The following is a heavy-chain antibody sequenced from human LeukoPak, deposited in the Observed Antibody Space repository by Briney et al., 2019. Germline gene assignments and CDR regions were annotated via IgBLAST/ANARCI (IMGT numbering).Heavy chain of an antibody. D-gene: IGHD6-13*01. CDR1: GFTFSSYS. V-gene: IGHV3-21*01. J-gene: IGHJ6*03. Sequence: PGGSLRLSCAASGFTFSSYSMNRVRQAPGKGLEWVSSISSSSSYIYYADSVKGRFTISRDNAENSLYLQMNSLRAEDTAVYYCAREISGPLAAAGGYYYYYMDVWGKGTTVTISS. CDR3: AREISGPLAAAGGYYYYYMDV. CDR2: ISSSSSYI.